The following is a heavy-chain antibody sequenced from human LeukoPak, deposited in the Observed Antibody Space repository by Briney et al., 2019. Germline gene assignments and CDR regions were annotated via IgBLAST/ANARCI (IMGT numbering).Heavy chain of an antibody. CDR2: INAGNGNT. V-gene: IGHV1-3*01. J-gene: IGHJ4*02. CDR1: GYTFTSYA. CDR3: AISRQQLVRYDY. Sequence: ASVKVSCKASGYTFTSYAMHWVHQAPGQRLEWLGWINAGNGNTKYSQKFQGRVTITRDTSASTAYMELSSLRSEDTAVYYCAISRQQLVRYDYWGQGTLVTVSS. D-gene: IGHD6-13*01.